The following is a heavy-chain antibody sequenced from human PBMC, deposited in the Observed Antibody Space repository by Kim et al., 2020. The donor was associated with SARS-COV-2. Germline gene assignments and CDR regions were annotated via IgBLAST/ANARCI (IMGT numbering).Heavy chain of an antibody. J-gene: IGHJ5*02. D-gene: IGHD4-4*01. Sequence: GGSLRLSCAASGFTFSSYAMSWVRQAPGKGLEWVSAISGSGGSTYYADSVKGRFTISRDNSKNTLYLQMNSLRAEDTAVYYCAKGRLQTTGRKGSGRDNWFDPWGQGTLVTVSS. CDR2: ISGSGGST. V-gene: IGHV3-23*01. CDR3: AKGRLQTTGRKGSGRDNWFDP. CDR1: GFTFSSYA.